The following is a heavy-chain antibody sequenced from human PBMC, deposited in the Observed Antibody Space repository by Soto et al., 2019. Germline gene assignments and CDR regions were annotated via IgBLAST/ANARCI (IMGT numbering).Heavy chain of an antibody. Sequence: PGGSLRLSCAASGFTFSSYALNWVRQAPGKGLEWVAEISGSGTSTYYAPSVKGRFIISSDSSRNTLYLRMYSLRAEDTAMYYCPKAVCAIFSIGDCKYLGQGALVAVSS. CDR3: PKAVCAIFSIGDCKY. V-gene: IGHV3-23*01. CDR1: GFTFSSYA. CDR2: ISGSGTST. D-gene: IGHD2-15*01. J-gene: IGHJ4*02.